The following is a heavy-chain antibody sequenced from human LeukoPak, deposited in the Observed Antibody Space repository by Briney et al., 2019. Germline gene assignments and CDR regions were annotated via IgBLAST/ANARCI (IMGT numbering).Heavy chain of an antibody. CDR3: ATPRETGSGYYYDY. CDR2: ISYDGSNK. CDR1: GFTFSSYA. V-gene: IGHV3-30*04. J-gene: IGHJ4*02. D-gene: IGHD3-22*01. Sequence: PGGSLRLSCAASGFTFSSYAMHWVRQAPGKGLEWVAVISYDGSNKYYADSVKGRFTISRDNSKNTPYLQMNSLRAEDTAVYYCATPRETGSGYYYDYWGQGTLVTVSS.